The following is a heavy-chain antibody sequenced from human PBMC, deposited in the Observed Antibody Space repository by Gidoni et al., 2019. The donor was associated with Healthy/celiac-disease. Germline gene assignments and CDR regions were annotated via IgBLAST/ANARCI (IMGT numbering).Heavy chain of an antibody. D-gene: IGHD3-22*01. CDR2: ISWNSGSI. CDR1: GFTFDDYA. V-gene: IGHV3-9*01. CDR3: AKDMGYDSSGYYSYYFDY. J-gene: IGHJ4*02. Sequence: EVQLVESGGGLVQPGRSLRLSCAASGFTFDDYAMHWVRQVSGKGLAWVSGISWNSGSIDYADSVKGRFTISRDNAKNSLYLQMNSLRAEDTALYYCAKDMGYDSSGYYSYYFDYWGQGTLVTVSS.